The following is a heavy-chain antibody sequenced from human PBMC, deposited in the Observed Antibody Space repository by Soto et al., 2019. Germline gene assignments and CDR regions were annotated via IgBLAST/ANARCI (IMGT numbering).Heavy chain of an antibody. CDR1: GVSISITNW. CDR2: IDHSGTT. Sequence: TLSLTCAVSGVSISITNWWAWVRQAPGKGLEWIGEIDHSGTTNYNPSLNSRVTISLDRSTSTVYMELSSLRSEDTAVYYCARDLADYYDDSNTPYNAFDIWGQGTMVTVSS. CDR3: ARDLADYYDDSNTPYNAFDI. V-gene: IGHV4-4*02. J-gene: IGHJ3*02. D-gene: IGHD3-22*01.